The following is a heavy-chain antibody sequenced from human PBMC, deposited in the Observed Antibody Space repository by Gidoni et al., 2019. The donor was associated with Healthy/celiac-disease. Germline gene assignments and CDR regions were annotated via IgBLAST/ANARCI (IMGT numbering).Heavy chain of an antibody. D-gene: IGHD3-16*02. CDR3: ARDAHDYVWGSYRYHFDY. V-gene: IGHV3-30*01. J-gene: IGHJ4*02. Sequence: QVQLVESGGGVVQPGRSLRLSCAASGFTFSSYAMHWVRQAPGKGLEWVAVIAYDGSNKYYADSVKGRFTISRDNSKNTLYLQMNSLRAEDTAVYYCARDAHDYVWGSYRYHFDYWGQGTLVTVSS. CDR2: IAYDGSNK. CDR1: GFTFSSYA.